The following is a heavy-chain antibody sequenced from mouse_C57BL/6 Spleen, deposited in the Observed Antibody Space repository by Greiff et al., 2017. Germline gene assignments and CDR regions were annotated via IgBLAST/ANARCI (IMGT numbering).Heavy chain of an antibody. J-gene: IGHJ3*01. CDR3: ASPYDPFAY. V-gene: IGHV1-64*01. Sequence: QVQLQQPGAELVKPGASVKLSCKASGYTFTSYWMHWVKQRPGQGLEWIGMIHPISGSTNYNEKFKSKATLTVDKSSSTAYMQLSSLTSEDSAVYYCASPYDPFAYWGQGTLVTVSA. CDR2: IHPISGST. D-gene: IGHD2-12*01. CDR1: GYTFTSYW.